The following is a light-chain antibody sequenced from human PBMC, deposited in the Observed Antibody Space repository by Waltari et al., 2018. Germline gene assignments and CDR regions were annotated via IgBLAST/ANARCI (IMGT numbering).Light chain of an antibody. CDR1: QTVRSF. J-gene: IGKJ2*01. Sequence: EIVLTQSPATLSLSPGERATLSCRASQTVRSFLAWYQQKPGQPPRLLIFDASSRSTGIPAKFRGSGSGTDFTLTVSNLEPEDFAVYFCQQRSSWPYTFGQGTRLEI. V-gene: IGKV3-11*01. CDR2: DAS. CDR3: QQRSSWPYT.